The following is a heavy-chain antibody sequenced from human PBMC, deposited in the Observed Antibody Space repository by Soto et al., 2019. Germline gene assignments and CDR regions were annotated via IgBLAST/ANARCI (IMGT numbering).Heavy chain of an antibody. CDR1: GGSFSGYY. J-gene: IGHJ5*02. CDR3: ARGSSSSSYRLGHNWFDP. Sequence: SETLSLTCAVYGGSFSGYYWSWIRQPPGKGLEWIGEINHSGSTNYNPSLKSRVTISVDTSKNQFSLKLSSVTAADTAVYYCARGSSSSSYRLGHNWFDPWGQGTLVTVSS. CDR2: INHSGST. V-gene: IGHV4-34*01. D-gene: IGHD6-13*01.